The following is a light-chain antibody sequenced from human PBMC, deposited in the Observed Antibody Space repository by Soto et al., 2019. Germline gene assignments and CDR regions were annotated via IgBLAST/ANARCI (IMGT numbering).Light chain of an antibody. CDR3: QQYGGSPRT. Sequence: EIVLTQSPGTLSLSPGERATLSCRASQSVSSSLAWYQQKRGQAPRLLIHGASSRATGIPDRFSGSGSGTDFTLAIARLEPEDFAVYYCQQYGGSPRTFGQGTKVDIK. J-gene: IGKJ1*01. CDR2: GAS. V-gene: IGKV3-20*01. CDR1: QSVSSS.